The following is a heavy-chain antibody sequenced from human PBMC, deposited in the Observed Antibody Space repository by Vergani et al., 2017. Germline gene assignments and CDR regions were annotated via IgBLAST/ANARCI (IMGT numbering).Heavy chain of an antibody. CDR1: GFTFSSYS. CDR2: ISSSSSYI. V-gene: IGHV3-21*04. Sequence: EVQLVESGGGLVKPGGSLRLSCAASGFTFSSYSMNWVRQAPGKGLEWVSSISSSSSYIYYADSVKGRFTISRDNAKNSLYLQMNSLRAEDTALYHCARARMGSRSGRHPMDVWGKGTTVTVSS. J-gene: IGHJ6*03. CDR3: ARARMGSRSGRHPMDV. D-gene: IGHD3-10*01.